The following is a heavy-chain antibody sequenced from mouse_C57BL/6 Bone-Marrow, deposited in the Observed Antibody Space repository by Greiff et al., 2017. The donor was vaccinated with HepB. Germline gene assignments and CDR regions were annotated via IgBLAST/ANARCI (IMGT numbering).Heavy chain of an antibody. Sequence: QVQLQQPGAELVKPGASVKLSCKASGYTFTSYWMHWVKQRPGRGLEWIGRIDPNSGGTKYNEKFKSKATLTVDKHSSTAYMQLSSLTSEDSAVYYCARGGSSGYGFAYWGQGTLVTVSA. CDR1: GYTFTSYW. V-gene: IGHV1-72*01. D-gene: IGHD3-2*02. CDR3: ARGGSSGYGFAY. CDR2: IDPNSGGT. J-gene: IGHJ3*01.